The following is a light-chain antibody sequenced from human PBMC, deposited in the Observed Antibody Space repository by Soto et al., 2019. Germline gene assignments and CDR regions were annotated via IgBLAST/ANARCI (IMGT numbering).Light chain of an antibody. Sequence: QSVLTQPASVSGSPGQSITISCTGTSTDVGGYNYVSWYQQHPGKAPKLMIYEVSNRPSGISSRFSGSKSGNTASLTTSGLQAEDEADYYCSSYTGSTLYVFGSGTKVTVL. CDR1: STDVGGYNY. J-gene: IGLJ1*01. CDR2: EVS. V-gene: IGLV2-14*01. CDR3: SSYTGSTLYV.